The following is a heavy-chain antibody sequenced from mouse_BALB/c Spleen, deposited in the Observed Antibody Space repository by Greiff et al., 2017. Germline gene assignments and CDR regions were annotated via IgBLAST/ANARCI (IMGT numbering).Heavy chain of an antibody. CDR3: AREVRHYFDY. Sequence: EVQLVESGGGLVQPGGSRKLSCAASGFTFSSFGMHWVRQAPEKGLEWVAYISSGSNTIYYADTVKGRFTISRDNPKNTLFLQMTSLRSEDTAMYYCAREVRHYFDYWGQGTTLTVSS. V-gene: IGHV5-17*02. CDR1: GFTFSSFG. J-gene: IGHJ2*01. D-gene: IGHD2-14*01. CDR2: ISSGSNTI.